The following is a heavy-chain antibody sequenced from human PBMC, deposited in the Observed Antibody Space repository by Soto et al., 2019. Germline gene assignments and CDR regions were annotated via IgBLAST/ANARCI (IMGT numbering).Heavy chain of an antibody. CDR1: GGSITSNNW. CDR3: ARGFGHTSSWYFDL. V-gene: IGHV4-4*02. D-gene: IGHD6-13*01. J-gene: IGHJ4*02. Sequence: QVQLKESGPGLVKPSGTLSLTCAVSGGSITSNNWWSWVRQPPGKGLEWIGEIYYSGNTNYNPSLRGRVSMSVDKSQNQFSLWLTSVTAADTAVYYCARGFGHTSSWYFDLWGQGILITVSS. CDR2: IYYSGNT.